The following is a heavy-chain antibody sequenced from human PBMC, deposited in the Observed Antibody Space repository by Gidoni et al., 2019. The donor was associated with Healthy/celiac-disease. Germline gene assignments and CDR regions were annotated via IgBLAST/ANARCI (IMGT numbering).Heavy chain of an antibody. Sequence: QVQLVESGGGLVKPGGSLRLSCAASGFTFSDYYMSWIRQAPGKGLEWVSYISSSGSTIYYADSVKGRFTISRDNAKNSLYLQMNSLRAEDTAVYYCARDVGGRMDCSSTSCQYYYYGMDVWGQGTTVTVSS. CDR3: ARDVGGRMDCSSTSCQYYYYGMDV. CDR2: ISSSGSTI. J-gene: IGHJ6*02. V-gene: IGHV3-11*01. D-gene: IGHD2-2*01. CDR1: GFTFSDYY.